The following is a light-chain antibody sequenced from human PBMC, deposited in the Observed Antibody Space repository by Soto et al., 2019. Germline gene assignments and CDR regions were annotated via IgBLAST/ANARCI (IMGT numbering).Light chain of an antibody. V-gene: IGLV2-23*01. J-gene: IGLJ3*02. CDR1: SSDVGSYNL. CDR3: CSYAGSWV. Sequence: QSALTQPASVSGSPGQSITISCTGTSSDVGSYNLVSWYQQHPGKAPKLMIYEGSKRPSGVSNRFSGSKSGNPASLTISGLQDADDADYSCCSYAGSWVFGGGTKLTVL. CDR2: EGS.